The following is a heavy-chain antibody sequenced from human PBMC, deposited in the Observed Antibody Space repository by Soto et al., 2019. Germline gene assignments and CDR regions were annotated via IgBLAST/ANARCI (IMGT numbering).Heavy chain of an antibody. CDR1: GGSISSSSYY. J-gene: IGHJ4*02. CDR3: ARQYYDSRGYSIDY. CDR2: IYYSGST. D-gene: IGHD3-22*01. Sequence: SETLSLTCTVSGGSISSSSYYWGWIRQPPGKGLEWIGSIYYSGSTYYNPSLKSRVTISVDTSKNQFSLKLSSVTAADTAVYYCARQYYDSRGYSIDYWGQGTLVTVSS. V-gene: IGHV4-39*01.